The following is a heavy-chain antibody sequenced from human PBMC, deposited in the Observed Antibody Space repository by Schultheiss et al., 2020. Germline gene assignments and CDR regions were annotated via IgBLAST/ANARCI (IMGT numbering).Heavy chain of an antibody. CDR3: ARGGGAKGY. CDR2: IYYSGST. CDR1: GGSISSYY. V-gene: IGHV4-59*01. Sequence: SETLSLTCTVSGGSISSYYWSWIRQPPGKGLEWIGYIYYSGSTNYNPSLKSRVTISVDTSKNQFSLKLSSVTAADTAVYYCARGGGAKGYWGQGTLVTVSS. D-gene: IGHD3-10*01. J-gene: IGHJ4*02.